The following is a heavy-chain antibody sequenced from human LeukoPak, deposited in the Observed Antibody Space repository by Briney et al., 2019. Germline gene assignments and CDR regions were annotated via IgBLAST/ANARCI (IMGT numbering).Heavy chain of an antibody. CDR3: ARDFYDTDACYYRFFDL. Sequence: SETLSLTCTVSGGSISTYYWSWIRQPAGKGLEWIGHIYTNGRTNNNPSLKSRVTMSVDTSKNQFSLQLSSVTAADTAVYYCARDFYDTDACYYRFFDLWGRGTLVTVSP. CDR1: GGSISTYY. V-gene: IGHV4-4*07. CDR2: IYTNGRT. D-gene: IGHD2/OR15-2a*01. J-gene: IGHJ2*01.